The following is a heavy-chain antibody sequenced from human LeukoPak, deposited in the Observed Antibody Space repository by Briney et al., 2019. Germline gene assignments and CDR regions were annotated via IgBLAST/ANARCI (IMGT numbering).Heavy chain of an antibody. CDR3: ARAGRWVRAFDI. V-gene: IGHV1-2*02. CDR2: INPNSGGT. J-gene: IGHJ3*02. D-gene: IGHD4-23*01. Sequence: ASVKVSCKASGYTFTGNYMHWVRQAPGQGLEWMGWINPNSGGTTYAQKFQGRVTMTRDTSISTAYMELSRLRSDDTAVYYCARAGRWVRAFDIWGQGTMVTVSS. CDR1: GYTFTGNY.